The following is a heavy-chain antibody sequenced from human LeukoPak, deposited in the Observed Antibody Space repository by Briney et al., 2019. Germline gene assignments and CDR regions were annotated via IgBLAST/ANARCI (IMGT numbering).Heavy chain of an antibody. CDR2: MNPNSGNT. V-gene: IGHV1-8*01. CDR3: ARAAPIMVRGVRGKYYFDY. J-gene: IGHJ4*02. CDR1: GYTFTSYD. Sequence: ASVKVSCKASGYTFTSYDINWVRQATGQGLEWMGWMNPNSGNTGYAQKFQGRVTMTRNTSISTAYMELSSLRSEDTAVYYCARAAPIMVRGVRGKYYFDYWGQGTLVTVPS. D-gene: IGHD3-10*01.